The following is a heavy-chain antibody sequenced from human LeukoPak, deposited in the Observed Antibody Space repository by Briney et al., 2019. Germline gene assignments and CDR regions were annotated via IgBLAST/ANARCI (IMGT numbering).Heavy chain of an antibody. CDR2: ISYDGSNR. CDR1: GFTFSSYG. V-gene: IGHV3-30*18. J-gene: IGHJ1*01. D-gene: IGHD3-9*01. Sequence: GRSLRLSCAASGFTFSSYGMHWVRQAPGKGLEWVAVISYDGSNRYYADSVKGRFTISRDNSKNTLYLQMNSLRAEDTAVYYCAKDRRRNGSYYDILTGYSISPLGHWGQGTLVTVSS. CDR3: AKDRRRNGSYYDILTGYSISPLGH.